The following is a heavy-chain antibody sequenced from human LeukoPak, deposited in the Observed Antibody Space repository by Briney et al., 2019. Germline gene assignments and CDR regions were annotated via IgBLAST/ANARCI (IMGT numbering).Heavy chain of an antibody. D-gene: IGHD5-12*01. J-gene: IGHJ3*02. Sequence: PGGSLRLSCAASGFTFSSYGMHWVRQAPGKGLEWVAFIRYDGSNKYYADSVKGRFTISRDNSKNTLYLQMNSLRAEDTGVYYCARDRGGYSGYDLFAFDIWGQGTMVTVSS. V-gene: IGHV3-30*02. CDR1: GFTFSSYG. CDR2: IRYDGSNK. CDR3: ARDRGGYSGYDLFAFDI.